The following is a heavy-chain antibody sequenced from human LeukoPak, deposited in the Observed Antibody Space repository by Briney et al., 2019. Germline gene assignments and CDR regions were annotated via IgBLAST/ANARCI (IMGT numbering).Heavy chain of an antibody. CDR3: ASSSSSTSQTPERLDY. CDR1: GGSISSYY. CDR2: IYTSGST. Sequence: SETLSLTCTVSGGSISSYYWSWIRQPPGKGLEWIGYIYTSGSTNYNPSLKSRVTISVDTSKNQFSLKLSSVTAADTAVYYCASSSSSTSQTPERLDYWGQGTLVTVSS. D-gene: IGHD2-2*01. J-gene: IGHJ4*02. V-gene: IGHV4-4*09.